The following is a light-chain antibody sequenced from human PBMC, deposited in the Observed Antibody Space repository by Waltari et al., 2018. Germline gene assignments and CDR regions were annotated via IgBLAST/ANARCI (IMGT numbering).Light chain of an antibody. CDR1: QTINNN. CDR2: DAS. CDR3: QQYNHWQWT. V-gene: IGKV3D-15*01. J-gene: IGKJ1*01. Sequence: VLTKSPATLSVSLGARATLSCRASQTINNNLAWYQLKPGQAPRLLIYDASTRATGIPARFSGSGSGTEFALTISGLQSEDFAIYYCQQYNHWQWTFGQGTRVDIK.